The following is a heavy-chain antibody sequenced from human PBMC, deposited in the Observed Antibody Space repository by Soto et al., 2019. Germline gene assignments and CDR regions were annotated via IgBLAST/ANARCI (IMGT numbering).Heavy chain of an antibody. CDR1: GFTFSSYA. D-gene: IGHD6-13*01. Sequence: PGGSLRLSCAASGFTFSSYAMHCVRQAPGKGLEWVAVISYDGSNKYYADSVKGRFTISRDNSKNTLYLQMNSLRAEDTAVYYCARDMPVSSSWKYYYYYYCGMDVWGQGTTVTVSS. J-gene: IGHJ6*02. CDR3: ARDMPVSSSWKYYYYYYCGMDV. CDR2: ISYDGSNK. V-gene: IGHV3-30-3*01.